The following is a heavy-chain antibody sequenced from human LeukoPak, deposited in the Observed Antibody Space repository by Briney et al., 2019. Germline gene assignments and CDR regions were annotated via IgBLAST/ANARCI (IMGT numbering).Heavy chain of an antibody. V-gene: IGHV4-59*01. CDR1: GGSISSYY. Sequence: SETLSLTCTVSGGSISSYYWSWIRQPPGKGLEWIGYMDNSGSTNYNPSLKSRVTISVDTSKNQFSLKLSSVTAADTAVYYCARVGMITFGGVIVDYYGMDVWGQGTTVTVSS. D-gene: IGHD3-16*02. CDR3: ARVGMITFGGVIVDYYGMDV. CDR2: MDNSGST. J-gene: IGHJ6*02.